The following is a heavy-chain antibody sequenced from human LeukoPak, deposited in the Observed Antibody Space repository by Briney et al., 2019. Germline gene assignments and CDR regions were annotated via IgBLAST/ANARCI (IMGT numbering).Heavy chain of an antibody. Sequence: PGGSLRLSCAASGFTFSSYPMHWVRQAPGKGLEWVAVISYDGRDKHYADSVKGRFTISRDNSKNTLYLQMNSLRGEDTAVYYCARDRSAAAADYYFDYWGQGTLVTVSS. D-gene: IGHD6-13*01. CDR3: ARDRSAAAADYYFDY. J-gene: IGHJ4*02. CDR1: GFTFSSYP. CDR2: ISYDGRDK. V-gene: IGHV3-30-3*01.